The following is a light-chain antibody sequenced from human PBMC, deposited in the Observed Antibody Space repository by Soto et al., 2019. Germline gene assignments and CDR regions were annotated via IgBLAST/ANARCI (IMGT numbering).Light chain of an antibody. CDR2: EVS. Sequence: QSVLTQPASVSGSPGQSITISCTGTSXDVGGYYYVSWYQQLPGKAPKLMISEVSNRPSGVSNRFSGSKSGNTASLTISGLQAEDEADYYCSSYTAGGTIFGTGTKFTVL. J-gene: IGLJ1*01. CDR1: SXDVGGYYY. V-gene: IGLV2-14*01. CDR3: SSYTAGGTI.